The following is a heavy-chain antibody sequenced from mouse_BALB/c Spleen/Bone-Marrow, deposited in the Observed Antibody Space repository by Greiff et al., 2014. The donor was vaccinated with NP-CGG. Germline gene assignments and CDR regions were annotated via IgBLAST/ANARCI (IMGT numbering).Heavy chain of an antibody. V-gene: IGHV1-54*03. J-gene: IGHJ2*01. Sequence: QVQLQQSGAELVRPGTSVKVSCKASGYAFTNYLIEWVKQRPGQGLEWIGVINPGSGGTNYNEKFKGKATLTADNSSNTAYMHLSSPTSDDSAVYFCARGGHGSYWGQGTTLTVSS. D-gene: IGHD2-2*01. CDR3: ARGGHGSY. CDR2: INPGSGGT. CDR1: GYAFTNYL.